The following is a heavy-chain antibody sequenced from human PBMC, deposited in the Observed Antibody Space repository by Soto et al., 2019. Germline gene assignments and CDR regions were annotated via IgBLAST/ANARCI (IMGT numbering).Heavy chain of an antibody. J-gene: IGHJ6*03. CDR2: IYSGGST. V-gene: IGHV4-59*08. D-gene: IGHD3-10*01. CDR3: ARHVNYYGSGSYYNGADYYYYYYMDV. Sequence: QVQLQESGPGLVKPSETLSLTCTVSGGSISSYYWSWIRQPPGKGLEWMGSIYSGGSTNYNPSLNSRVTISVDTSKNQVALKLSSVTAADTAVYYCARHVNYYGSGSYYNGADYYYYYYMDVWGKGTTVTVSS. CDR1: GGSISSYY.